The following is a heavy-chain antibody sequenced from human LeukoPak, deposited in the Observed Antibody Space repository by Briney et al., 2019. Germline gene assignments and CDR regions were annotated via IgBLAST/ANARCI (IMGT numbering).Heavy chain of an antibody. J-gene: IGHJ4*02. Sequence: SETLSLTCTVSGGSISSGSFYWGWIRQPPGKGLEWLGSTYYSGSTYYNPSLKSRVTVSVDTSKNQFSLKLTSVTAADTAVYLCARDKTFEVVNFFDSWGQGTLVTVSS. CDR2: TYYSGST. V-gene: IGHV4-39*07. CDR3: ARDKTFEVVNFFDS. CDR1: GGSISSGSFY. D-gene: IGHD2-15*01.